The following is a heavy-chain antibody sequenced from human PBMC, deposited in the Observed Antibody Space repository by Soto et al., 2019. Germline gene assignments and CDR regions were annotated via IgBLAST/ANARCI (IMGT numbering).Heavy chain of an antibody. D-gene: IGHD3-10*01. Sequence: GASVKVSCKASGGTFSSYAISWVRQAPGQGLEWMGGIIPIFGTANYAQKFQGRVTITADESTSTAYMELSSLRSEDTAVYYCARDRSYYYGSGYRHYYYGMDVWGQGTTVTVSS. CDR2: IIPIFGTA. V-gene: IGHV1-69*13. CDR1: GGTFSSYA. CDR3: ARDRSYYYGSGYRHYYYGMDV. J-gene: IGHJ6*02.